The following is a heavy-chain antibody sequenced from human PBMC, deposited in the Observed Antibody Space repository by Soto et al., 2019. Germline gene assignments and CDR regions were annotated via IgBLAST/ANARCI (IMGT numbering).Heavy chain of an antibody. V-gene: IGHV3-33*01. D-gene: IGHD2-2*03. Sequence: GGSLRLSCAASGFTFSRYGMHWVRQAPGKGLEWVAVIWYDGSKKYYADSVKGRFTISRDNSKNTLYLQMNSLRAEDTAVYYCAREHRDGLDIVVVPPDFWGQGALVTVSS. CDR2: IWYDGSKK. CDR3: AREHRDGLDIVVVPPDF. CDR1: GFTFSRYG. J-gene: IGHJ4*02.